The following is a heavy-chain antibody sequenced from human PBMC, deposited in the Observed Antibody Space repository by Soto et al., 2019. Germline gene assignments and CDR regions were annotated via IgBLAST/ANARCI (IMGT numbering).Heavy chain of an antibody. CDR3: ASQYCSGGSCYSGADY. J-gene: IGHJ4*02. CDR2: IWYDGSNK. CDR1: GFTFSSYG. D-gene: IGHD2-15*01. V-gene: IGHV3-33*01. Sequence: GGSLRLSCAASGFTFSSYGMHWVRQAPGKGLEWVAVIWYDGSNKYYADSVKGRFTISRDNSKNTLYLQMNSLRAEDTAVYYCASQYCSGGSCYSGADYWGQGTLVTVSS.